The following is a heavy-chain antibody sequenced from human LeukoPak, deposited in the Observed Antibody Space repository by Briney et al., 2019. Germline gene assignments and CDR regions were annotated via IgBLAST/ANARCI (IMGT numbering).Heavy chain of an antibody. J-gene: IGHJ6*02. Sequence: PSETLSLTCAVYGGSFSGYYWSWIRQPPGKGLEWIGEINHSGSTNYNPSLKSRVTISVDTSKNQFSLKLSSVTAADTAVYYCARAPKVRAMDVWGQGTTVTVSS. D-gene: IGHD3-10*01. CDR1: GGSFSGYY. V-gene: IGHV4-34*01. CDR2: INHSGST. CDR3: ARAPKVRAMDV.